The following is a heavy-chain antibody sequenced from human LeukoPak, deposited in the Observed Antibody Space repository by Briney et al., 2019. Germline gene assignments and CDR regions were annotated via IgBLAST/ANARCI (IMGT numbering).Heavy chain of an antibody. Sequence: GGSLRLSCAASGFTFSFYAMTWVRQAPGKGLEWVSSIDGRGSPTYYADSVKGRFTISSDNSKNTLYLLLNSLRAEDTAVYYCARFHDFWRWGQGTLVTVSS. D-gene: IGHD3-3*01. CDR1: GFTFSFYA. J-gene: IGHJ4*02. V-gene: IGHV3-23*01. CDR3: ARFHDFWR. CDR2: IDGRGSPT.